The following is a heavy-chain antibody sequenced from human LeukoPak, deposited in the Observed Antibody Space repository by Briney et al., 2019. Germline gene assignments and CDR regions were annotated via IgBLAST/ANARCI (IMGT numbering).Heavy chain of an antibody. CDR3: ARYRYYYDSSGYYPDAFDI. CDR2: IYYSGST. Sequence: SETLSLTCTVSGVSISSYYWSWIRQPPGKGLEWIGYIYYSGSTYYNPSLKSRVTISVDTSKNQFSLKLSSVTAADTAVYYCARYRYYYDSSGYYPDAFDIWGQGTMVTVSS. D-gene: IGHD3-22*01. J-gene: IGHJ3*02. CDR1: GVSISSYY. V-gene: IGHV4-59*08.